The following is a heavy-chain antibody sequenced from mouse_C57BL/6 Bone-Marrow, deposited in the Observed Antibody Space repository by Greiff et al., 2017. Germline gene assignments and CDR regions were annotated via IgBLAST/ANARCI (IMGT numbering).Heavy chain of an antibody. J-gene: IGHJ2*01. CDR1: GYTFTSYW. Sequence: QVQLQQPGAELVMPGASVKLSCKASGYTFTSYWMHWVKQRPGQGLEWIGEIDPSDSYTNYNQKLKGKSTLTVDKSSRTAYMQLSSLTSEDSAVYYCARRGWYFDYWGQGTTLTVSS. CDR2: IDPSDSYT. CDR3: ARRGWYFDY. D-gene: IGHD3-3*01. V-gene: IGHV1-69*01.